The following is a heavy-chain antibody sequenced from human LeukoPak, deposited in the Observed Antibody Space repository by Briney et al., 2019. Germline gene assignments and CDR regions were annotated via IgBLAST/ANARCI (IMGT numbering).Heavy chain of an antibody. J-gene: IGHJ5*02. CDR2: ICYSGST. CDR3: AREAGTRTNWFDP. D-gene: IGHD1-1*01. Sequence: SETLSLTCTVSGGSISSGGYYWSWIRQHPGKGLEWIGYICYSGSTYYNPSLKSRVTISVDTSKNQFSLKLSSVTAADTAVYYCAREAGTRTNWFDPWGQGTLVTVSS. CDR1: GGSISSGGYY. V-gene: IGHV4-31*03.